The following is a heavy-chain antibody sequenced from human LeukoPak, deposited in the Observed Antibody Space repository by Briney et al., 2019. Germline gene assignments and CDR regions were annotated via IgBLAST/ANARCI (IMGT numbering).Heavy chain of an antibody. CDR1: GFTFSSYW. Sequence: PGGPLRLSCAASGFTFSSYWMHWVRQAPGKGLVGVSRINSDGSSTSYADSVKGRFTISRDNVKNTLYLQMNSLRAEDTAVYYCARAPSIFGVGTPVDYWGQGTLVTVSS. D-gene: IGHD3-3*01. CDR3: ARAPSIFGVGTPVDY. J-gene: IGHJ4*02. CDR2: INSDGSST. V-gene: IGHV3-74*01.